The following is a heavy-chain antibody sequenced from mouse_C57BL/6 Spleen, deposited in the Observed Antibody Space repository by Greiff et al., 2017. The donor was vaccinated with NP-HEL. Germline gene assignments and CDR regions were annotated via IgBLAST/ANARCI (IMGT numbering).Heavy chain of an antibody. CDR1: GYTFTSYW. D-gene: IGHD2-1*01. CDR3: AISLYGNWFAY. J-gene: IGHJ3*01. V-gene: IGHV1-74*01. CDR2: IHPSDSDT. Sequence: QVQLKQPGAELVKPGASVKVSCKASGYTFTSYWMHWVKQRPGQGLEWIGRIHPSDSDTNYNQKFKGKATLTVDKSSSTAYMQLSSLTSEDSAVYYCAISLYGNWFAYWGQGTLVTVSA.